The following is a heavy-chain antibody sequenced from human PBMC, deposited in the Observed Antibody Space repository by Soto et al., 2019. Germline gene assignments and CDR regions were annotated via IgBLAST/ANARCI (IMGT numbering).Heavy chain of an antibody. CDR3: ARGGDWQFDS. J-gene: IGHJ4*02. V-gene: IGHV4-4*02. Sequence: QVQLQESGPGLVKPSGTLSLTCAVSGDSISSDKWWSWVRQPPGKGLEWIGEIHHSGRTNYNPSLKSRVTILGEKSKNQVSLELSSMTAADTAVYYCARGGDWQFDSWGQGTLVTVSS. D-gene: IGHD2-21*02. CDR2: IHHSGRT. CDR1: GDSISSDKW.